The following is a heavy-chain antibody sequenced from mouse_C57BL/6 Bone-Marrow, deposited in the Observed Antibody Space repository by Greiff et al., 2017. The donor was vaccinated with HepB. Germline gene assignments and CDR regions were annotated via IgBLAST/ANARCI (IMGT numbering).Heavy chain of an antibody. D-gene: IGHD1-1*02. J-gene: IGHJ2*01. CDR1: GFTFSDYY. Sequence: EVQGVESGGGLVQPGGSLKLSCAASGFTFSDYYMYWVRQTPEKRLEWVAYISNGGGSTYYPDTVKGRFTISRDNAKNTLYLQMSRLKSEDTAMYYCARGGPHFDYWGQGTTLTVSS. V-gene: IGHV5-12*01. CDR3: ARGGPHFDY. CDR2: ISNGGGST.